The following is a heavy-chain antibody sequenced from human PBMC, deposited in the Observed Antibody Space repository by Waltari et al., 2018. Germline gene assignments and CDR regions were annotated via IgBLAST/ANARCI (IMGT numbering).Heavy chain of an antibody. Sequence: QVQLQQWGAGPLKPSETLSLTCAVYGGSFSGYYWSWIRQPPGKGLEWIGEINHSGSTNYNPSLKSRVTISVDTSKNQFSLKLSSVTAADTAVYYCARSRQLYSSGLAYWGQGTLVTVSS. V-gene: IGHV4-34*01. D-gene: IGHD6-19*01. CDR2: INHSGST. CDR1: GGSFSGYY. CDR3: ARSRQLYSSGLAY. J-gene: IGHJ4*02.